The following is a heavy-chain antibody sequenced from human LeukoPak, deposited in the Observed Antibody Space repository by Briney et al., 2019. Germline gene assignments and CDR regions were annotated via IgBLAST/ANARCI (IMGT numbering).Heavy chain of an antibody. CDR3: ARVSGSYPTFDY. Sequence: GGSLRLSCAASGFTFSSYVMHWVRQAPGKGLEWVAVISYDGSNKYCADSVKDRFTISRDNSKNTLYLQMNSLRPEDTAVYYCARVSGSYPTFDYWGQGTLVTVSS. V-gene: IGHV3-30-3*01. J-gene: IGHJ4*02. D-gene: IGHD1-26*01. CDR1: GFTFSSYV. CDR2: ISYDGSNK.